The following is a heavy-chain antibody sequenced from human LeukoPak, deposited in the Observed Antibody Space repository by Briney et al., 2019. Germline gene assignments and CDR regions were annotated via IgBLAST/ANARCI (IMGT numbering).Heavy chain of an antibody. CDR1: GFTFTTYW. D-gene: IGHD6-6*01. Sequence: GGSLRLSCAASGFTFTTYWTHWVRQAPGEGLVWVSRISPTGSTTSYADSVKGRFTVSRDNAKNTLYLQVNNLRAEDTAVYYCARGPNSNWSGLDFWGQGTLLTVSS. CDR2: ISPTGSTT. J-gene: IGHJ4*02. V-gene: IGHV3-74*01. CDR3: ARGPNSNWSGLDF.